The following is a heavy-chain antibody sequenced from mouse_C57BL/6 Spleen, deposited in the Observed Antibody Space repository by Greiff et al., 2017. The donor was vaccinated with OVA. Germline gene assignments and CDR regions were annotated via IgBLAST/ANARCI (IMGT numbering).Heavy chain of an antibody. Sequence: QVQLQQSGPGLVQPSQSLSITCTVSGFSLTSYGVHWVRQSPGKGLEWLGVIWSGGSTDYNAAFISRLSISKDNSKSQVFFKMNSLQADDTAIYYCARGVGHWYFDVWGTGTTVTVSS. J-gene: IGHJ1*03. CDR3: ARGVGHWYFDV. V-gene: IGHV2-2*01. D-gene: IGHD1-1*01. CDR2: IWSGGST. CDR1: GFSLTSYG.